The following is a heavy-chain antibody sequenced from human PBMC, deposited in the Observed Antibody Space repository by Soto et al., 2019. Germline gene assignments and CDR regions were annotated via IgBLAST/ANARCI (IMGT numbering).Heavy chain of an antibody. J-gene: IGHJ3*02. CDR3: ARASSGYYSNHDAFDI. Sequence: ASVTVSCKASGYTFTSYGISWVRQAPGQGLEWMGWISAYNGNTNYAQKLQGRVTMTTDTSTSTAYMELRSLRSDDTAVYYCARASSGYYSNHDAFDIWGQGTMVTVSS. D-gene: IGHD3-22*01. V-gene: IGHV1-18*04. CDR1: GYTFTSYG. CDR2: ISAYNGNT.